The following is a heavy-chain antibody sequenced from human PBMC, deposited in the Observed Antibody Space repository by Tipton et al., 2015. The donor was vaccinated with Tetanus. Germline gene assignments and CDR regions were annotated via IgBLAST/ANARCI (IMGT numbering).Heavy chain of an antibody. D-gene: IGHD1-7*01. CDR2: IDPSDSST. CDR3: ARHGGTAVTGTTGPYYYGMDV. Sequence: VQLVQSGAEVKKPGESLRISCKGSGYSFASYWISWVRQMPGKGLEWMWRIDPSDSSTNYSPSFQGHVPISADKSISTAYLQWSSLKASDPAMYYCARHGGTAVTGTTGPYYYGMDVWGQGTTVTVSS. J-gene: IGHJ6*02. V-gene: IGHV5-10-1*01. CDR1: GYSFASYW.